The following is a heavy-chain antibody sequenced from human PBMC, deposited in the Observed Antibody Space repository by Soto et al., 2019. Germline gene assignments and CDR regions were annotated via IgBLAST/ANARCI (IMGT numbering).Heavy chain of an antibody. CDR1: GGSISSSSYY. CDR3: ARHSFRVVVVFRRGTSRFDP. J-gene: IGHJ5*02. CDR2: IYYSGST. D-gene: IGHD2-15*01. V-gene: IGHV4-39*01. Sequence: SETLSLTCTVSGGSISSSSYYWGWIRQPPGKGLEWIGSIYYSGSTYYNPSLKSRVTISVDTSKNQFSLKLSSVTAADTAVYYCARHSFRVVVVFRRGTSRFDPWGQGTLVTVSS.